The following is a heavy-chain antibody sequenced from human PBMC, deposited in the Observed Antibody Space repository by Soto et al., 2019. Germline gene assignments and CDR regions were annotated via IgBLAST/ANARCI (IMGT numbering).Heavy chain of an antibody. CDR3: ARAREYYYGMDV. V-gene: IGHV1-8*01. Sequence: QVQLVQSGAEVKKPGASVKVSCKASGYTFTSYDINWVRQATGQGLEWMGWMNPNSGNTGYAQKFQGRVTMTRNTSTSTAYMELRSLRSEDTAVYYCARAREYYYGMDVWGQGTTVTVSS. CDR2: MNPNSGNT. J-gene: IGHJ6*02. CDR1: GYTFTSYD.